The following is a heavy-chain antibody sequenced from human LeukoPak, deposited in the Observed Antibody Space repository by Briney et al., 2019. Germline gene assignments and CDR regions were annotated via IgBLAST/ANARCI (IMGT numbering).Heavy chain of an antibody. CDR2: IKHDGSEK. Sequence: PGGSLRLSCAASGFTFSSYWMSWVRQAPGKGLEWVANIKHDGSEKYYVDSMKGRFTISRDNAKNSLYLQMNSLRAEDTAVYYCARGGRLLRYFDWLPPSAFAYWGQGTLVTVSS. V-gene: IGHV3-7*03. CDR1: GFTFSSYW. CDR3: ARGGRLLRYFDWLPPSAFAY. J-gene: IGHJ4*02. D-gene: IGHD3-9*01.